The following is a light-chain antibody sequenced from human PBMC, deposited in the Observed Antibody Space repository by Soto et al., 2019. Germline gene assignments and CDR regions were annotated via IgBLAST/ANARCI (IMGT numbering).Light chain of an antibody. J-gene: IGLJ2*01. Sequence: QSVLTQPPSASATPGQRVTISCFGSSSNIGSNFVYWYHHLPGTAPKLLIYRNNQRPSGVPDRFSGSKSGTSVSLAISGLRVEDEADYYCAAWDDSLSGLVFGGGTKLTVL. CDR2: RNN. V-gene: IGLV1-47*01. CDR1: SSNIGSNF. CDR3: AAWDDSLSGLV.